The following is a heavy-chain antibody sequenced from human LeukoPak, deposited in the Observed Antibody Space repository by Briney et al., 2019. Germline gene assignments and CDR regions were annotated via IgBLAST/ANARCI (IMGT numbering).Heavy chain of an antibody. V-gene: IGHV3-48*01. CDR3: VRDDYGRIDY. D-gene: IGHD4-17*01. Sequence: GSLRLSCAVSGFTFSSYSMNWVRQAPGQGLEWVSYISISSTTIYYADSVKGRFTISRDNAKDSLYLEMYSLRAEDTAVYYCVRDDYGRIDYWGQGTLVTVSS. CDR1: GFTFSSYS. CDR2: ISISSTTI. J-gene: IGHJ4*02.